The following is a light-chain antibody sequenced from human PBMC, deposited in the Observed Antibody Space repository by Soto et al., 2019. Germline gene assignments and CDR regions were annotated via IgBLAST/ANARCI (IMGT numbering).Light chain of an antibody. CDR1: SSNIGSNS. Sequence: QSVLTQPPSASGTPGQRVTISCSGSSSNIGSNSVNWYQQLPGTAPKLLMYSSNQRPSGVPDRFSGSKSGTSASLAISGRQSEDEVDYYCAAWDDGLNGVVFGGGTKLTVL. J-gene: IGLJ2*01. CDR3: AAWDDGLNGVV. V-gene: IGLV1-44*01. CDR2: SSN.